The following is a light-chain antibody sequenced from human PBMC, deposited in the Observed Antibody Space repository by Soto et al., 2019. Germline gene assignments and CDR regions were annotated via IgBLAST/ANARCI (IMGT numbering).Light chain of an antibody. V-gene: IGLV2-11*01. CDR1: SSDVGGYNY. CDR2: DVS. J-gene: IGLJ2*01. Sequence: QSALTQPRSVSGSPGQSVTISCTGTSSDVGGYNYVSWYQQHPGKAPKLMIYDVSKRPSGVPDRFSGSKSCNTASLTISGLQAGDEADYYCCSYAGSYTVVFGGGTKLTVL. CDR3: CSYAGSYTVV.